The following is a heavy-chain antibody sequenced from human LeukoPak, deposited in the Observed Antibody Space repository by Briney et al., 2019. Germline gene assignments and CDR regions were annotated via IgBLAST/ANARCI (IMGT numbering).Heavy chain of an antibody. CDR1: GFTFSDYY. CDR2: ISSSGSII. CDR3: TSPPLGYCSTTSCLQYFEQ. V-gene: IGHV3-11*04. J-gene: IGHJ1*01. D-gene: IGHD2-2*01. Sequence: GGSLRLSCAASGFTFSDYYMSWVRQAPGKGLEWVSYISSSGSIIDYADSVRGRFTISRDNAKNSLYLQRNSLRAEDTAVYYCTSPPLGYCSTTSCLQYFEQWGQGTLVTVSS.